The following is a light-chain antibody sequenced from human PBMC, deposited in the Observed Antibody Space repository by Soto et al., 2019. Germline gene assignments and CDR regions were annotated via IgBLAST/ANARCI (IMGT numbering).Light chain of an antibody. J-gene: IGKJ1*01. CDR2: KAS. Sequence: DLQMTQSPATLSRTVWERVTTTCLASQTIGSWLAWYQQKPEKAPKLLIYKASTLKSGVASRFSASVSGTEFTLTICSLQADDFATHFCQHYNSYSEAFGQGTKVDIK. V-gene: IGKV1-5*03. CDR3: QHYNSYSEA. CDR1: QTIGSW.